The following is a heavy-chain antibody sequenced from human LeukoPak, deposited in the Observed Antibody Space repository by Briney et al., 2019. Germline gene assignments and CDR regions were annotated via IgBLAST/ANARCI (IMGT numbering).Heavy chain of an antibody. CDR3: ARASITYYYYYYMGV. D-gene: IGHD1-14*01. V-gene: IGHV4-4*07. J-gene: IGHJ6*03. CDR2: IYTSGST. CDR1: GGSISSYY. Sequence: SETLSLTCTVSGGSISSYYWSWIRQPAGKGPEWIGRIYTSGSTNYNPSLKSRVTVSVDTSKNQFSLKLSSVTAADTAVYYCARASITYYYYYYMGVWGKGTTVTVSS.